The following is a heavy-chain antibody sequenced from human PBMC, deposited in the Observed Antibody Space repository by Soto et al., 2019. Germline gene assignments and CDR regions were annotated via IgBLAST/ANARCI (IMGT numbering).Heavy chain of an antibody. J-gene: IGHJ4*02. D-gene: IGHD2-2*01. CDR1: GFDFSRHH. V-gene: IGHV3-30-3*01. CDR3: ARDWTGYVSAYFPDY. CDR2: ISSDGINT. Sequence: SLRLSCSVSGFDFSRHHMHWVRQAPGKGLEWVAIISSDGINTNYADSVKGRFTISRDNSKNTVYLQMDSLRSEDTALYYCARDWTGYVSAYFPDYWGQGTVVTVSS.